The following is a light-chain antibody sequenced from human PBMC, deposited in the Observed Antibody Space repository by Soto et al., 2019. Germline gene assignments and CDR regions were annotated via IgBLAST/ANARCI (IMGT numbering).Light chain of an antibody. V-gene: IGKV1-5*01. J-gene: IGKJ4*01. CDR1: RSISNW. CDR2: DAS. CDR3: QQYGSFSPIT. Sequence: DIQMTQSPSTLSASVGDRVTITCRASRSISNWLAWYQQRPGIAPKLLIFDASILQSGVPSRFSGSGSGTEFTLSISRLQTDDFATYYCQQYGSFSPITFGGGTMVEI.